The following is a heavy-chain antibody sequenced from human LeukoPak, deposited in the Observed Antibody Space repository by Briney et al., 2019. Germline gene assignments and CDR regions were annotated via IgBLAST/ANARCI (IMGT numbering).Heavy chain of an antibody. V-gene: IGHV4-39*01. CDR3: TSRGFRLPLDAFDV. D-gene: IGHD5-24*01. J-gene: IGHJ3*01. Sequence: SETLSLTCTVSGGPITSSAYYWVWVRQSPWRGLEWLGSIYNNGDTYYNPSYESRVTIAIETSKNQFSLKMTSVTAADTAAYYCTSRGFRLPLDAFDVWGQGTRVAVSS. CDR1: GGPITSSAYY. CDR2: IYNNGDT.